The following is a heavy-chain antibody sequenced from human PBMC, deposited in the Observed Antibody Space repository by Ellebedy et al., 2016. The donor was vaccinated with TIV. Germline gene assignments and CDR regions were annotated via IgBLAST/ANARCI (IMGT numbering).Heavy chain of an antibody. CDR2: INPDSGDT. CDR3: ARDSAPDY. Sequence: ASVKVSXXASGYTFTGHYLHWVRQAPEQGLEWMGWINPDSGDTNYAQKFQDRVTMTRDTSINTAYMELSNLRSDDTAVYYCARDSAPDYWGQGTLVTVSS. CDR1: GYTFTGHY. V-gene: IGHV1-2*02. J-gene: IGHJ4*02.